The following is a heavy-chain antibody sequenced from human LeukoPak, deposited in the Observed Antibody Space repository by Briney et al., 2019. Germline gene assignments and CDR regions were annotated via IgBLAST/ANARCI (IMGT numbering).Heavy chain of an antibody. J-gene: IGHJ4*02. V-gene: IGHV4-59*01. CDR1: GGSISSYY. D-gene: IGHD6-19*01. Sequence: SETLSLTCTVSGGSISSYYWSWIRQPPGKGLEWIGYIYYSGSTNYNPSLKSRVTISVDTSKNQFSLKLSSVTAADTAVYYCARDRSGWSFDYWGQGTLDTVSS. CDR2: IYYSGST. CDR3: ARDRSGWSFDY.